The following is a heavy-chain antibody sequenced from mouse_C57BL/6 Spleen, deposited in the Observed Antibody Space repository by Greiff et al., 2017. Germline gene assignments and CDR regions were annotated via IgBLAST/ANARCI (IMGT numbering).Heavy chain of an antibody. CDR3: TREGDYGYDNY. D-gene: IGHD2-2*01. Sequence: EVHLVESGEGLVKPGGSLKLSCAASGFTFSSYAMSWVRQTPEKRLEWVAYISSGGDYIYYADTVKGRFTISRDNARNTLYLQMSSLKSEDTAMYYCTREGDYGYDNYWGQGTTLTVSS. J-gene: IGHJ2*01. CDR2: ISSGGDYI. V-gene: IGHV5-9-1*02. CDR1: GFTFSSYA.